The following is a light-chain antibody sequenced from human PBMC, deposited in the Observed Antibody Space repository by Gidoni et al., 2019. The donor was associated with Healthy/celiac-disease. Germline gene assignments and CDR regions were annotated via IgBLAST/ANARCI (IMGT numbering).Light chain of an antibody. CDR3: QQYNSYPMYN. CDR1: QSISSW. CDR2: KAS. V-gene: IGKV1-5*03. J-gene: IGKJ2*01. Sequence: DIQMTQSPSTLSASVGDRVTITCRASQSISSWLAWFQQKPGKAPKLLIYKASSLESGVQSRLSGRGSGTEFTLTISSLQPDDCATYYCQQYNSYPMYNFGQRTKVEIK.